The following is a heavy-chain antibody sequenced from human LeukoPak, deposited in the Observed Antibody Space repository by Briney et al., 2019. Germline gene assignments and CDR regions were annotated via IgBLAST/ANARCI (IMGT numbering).Heavy chain of an antibody. CDR2: IYYSGST. Sequence: SQTLSLTCTVSGGSIRSGDYSWNWIRQHPGEGLEWIGYIYYSGSTYYNPSLTSRVTMSVDTSKNQFSLKLSSVTAADTAIYYCARDHTETSSLNFRNYYYYGMDIWGQGTTVIVSS. D-gene: IGHD4-4*01. CDR1: GGSIRSGDYS. J-gene: IGHJ6*02. V-gene: IGHV4-31*03. CDR3: ARDHTETSSLNFRNYYYYGMDI.